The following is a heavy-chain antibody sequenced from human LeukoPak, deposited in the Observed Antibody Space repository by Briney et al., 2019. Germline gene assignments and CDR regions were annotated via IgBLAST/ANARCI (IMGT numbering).Heavy chain of an antibody. Sequence: GGSLRLSCAASGFTFSSYSMNWVRQAPGKGLEWASSISSSSSYIYYADSVKGRFTISRDNAKNSLYLQMNSLGAEDTAVYYCAREGGFCFGDTCRFFDFWGQGTLVTVSS. CDR2: ISSSSSYI. D-gene: IGHD2-15*01. CDR3: AREGGFCFGDTCRFFDF. J-gene: IGHJ4*02. CDR1: GFTFSSYS. V-gene: IGHV3-21*01.